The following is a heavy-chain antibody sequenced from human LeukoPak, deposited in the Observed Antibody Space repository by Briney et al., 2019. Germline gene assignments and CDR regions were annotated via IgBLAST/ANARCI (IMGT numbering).Heavy chain of an antibody. V-gene: IGHV1-18*01. CDR3: ARDHGSSSDAFDI. D-gene: IGHD6-6*01. CDR2: ISAYNGNT. Sequence: ASVKVSCKASGYTFTSYGISWVRQAPGQGLEWMGWISAYNGNTNYAQKLQGRVNMTTDTSTSKAYMEVRRLRSDDTAVYYCARDHGSSSDAFDIWGEGTMVTVSS. CDR1: GYTFTSYG. J-gene: IGHJ3*02.